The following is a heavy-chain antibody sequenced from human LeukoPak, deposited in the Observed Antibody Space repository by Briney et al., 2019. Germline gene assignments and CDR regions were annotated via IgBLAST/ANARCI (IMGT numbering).Heavy chain of an antibody. CDR3: ARDTHEWKYSSSWYKNYYYYMDV. Sequence: SETLSLTCTVSGGSISSGDYHWSWIRQPPGKGLEWIGYIYYSGSTYYNPSLKSRVTMSVDASKNQFSLKLSSVTAADTAVYYCARDTHEWKYSSSWYKNYYYYMDVRGKGTTVTVSS. CDR1: GGSISSGDYH. J-gene: IGHJ6*03. D-gene: IGHD6-13*01. V-gene: IGHV4-61*08. CDR2: IYYSGST.